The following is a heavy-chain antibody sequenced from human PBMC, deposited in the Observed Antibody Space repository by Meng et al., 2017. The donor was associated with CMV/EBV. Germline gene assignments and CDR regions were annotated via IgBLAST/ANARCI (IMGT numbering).Heavy chain of an antibody. V-gene: IGHV4-59*01. D-gene: IGHD3-22*01. CDR2: IYYSGST. CDR1: GGSISSYY. J-gene: IGHJ5*02. Sequence: GSLRLSCTVSGGSISSYYWSWIRQPPGQGLEWIGYIYYSGSTNYNPSLKSRVAISVDTSKNQFSLKLSSVTAADTAVYYCARAGARGASRYSSGYYSIDNWFDPWGQGTLVTVSS. CDR3: ARAGARGASRYSSGYYSIDNWFDP.